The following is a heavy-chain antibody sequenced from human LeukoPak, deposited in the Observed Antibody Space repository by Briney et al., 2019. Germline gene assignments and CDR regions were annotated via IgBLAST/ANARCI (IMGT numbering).Heavy chain of an antibody. V-gene: IGHV6-1*01. J-gene: IGHJ4*02. Sequence: SQTLSLTCAISGDSVSSKNGAWNWIRQSPSRGLEWLGRTYYRPKWYDDYADSVKGRITISPDTSKNQFSLHVYSVTPEDTAVYYCARDLGTSGWYTFDFWGQGTLVTVSS. CDR3: ARDLGTSGWYTFDF. D-gene: IGHD6-19*01. CDR2: TYYRPKWYD. CDR1: GDSVSSKNGA.